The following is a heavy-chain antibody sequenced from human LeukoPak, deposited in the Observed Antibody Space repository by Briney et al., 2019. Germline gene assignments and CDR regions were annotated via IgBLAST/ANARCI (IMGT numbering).Heavy chain of an antibody. J-gene: IGHJ4*02. Sequence: SETLSLTCTVSGGSISSYYWSWIRQPPGKELEWIGYIYYSGSTNYNPSLKSRVTISVDTSKNQFSLKLSSVTAADTAVYYCARGGGSFTSDYWGQGTLVTVPS. CDR1: GGSISSYY. CDR2: IYYSGST. D-gene: IGHD1-26*01. V-gene: IGHV4-59*01. CDR3: ARGGGSFTSDY.